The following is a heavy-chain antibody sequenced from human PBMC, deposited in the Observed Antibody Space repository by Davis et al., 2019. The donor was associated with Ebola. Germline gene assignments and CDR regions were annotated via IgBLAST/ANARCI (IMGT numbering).Heavy chain of an antibody. CDR3: ARGYGPMEYQYNYYYGMDV. CDR1: GYTFTSYD. CDR2: MNPNSGGT. J-gene: IGHJ6*02. D-gene: IGHD2-2*01. Sequence: ASVKVSCKASGYTFTSYDINWVRQATGQGLEWMGWMNPNSGGTNYAQKFQGWVTMTRDTSISTAYMELSRLRSEDTAVYYCARGYGPMEYQYNYYYGMDVWGQGTTVTVSS. V-gene: IGHV1-2*04.